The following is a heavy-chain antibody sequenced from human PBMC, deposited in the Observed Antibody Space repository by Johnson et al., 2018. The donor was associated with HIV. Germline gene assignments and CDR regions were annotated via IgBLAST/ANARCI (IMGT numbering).Heavy chain of an antibody. CDR2: SRDKVNRYTT. CDR1: GSTFSDHY. Sequence: EVQLVESGGGLVQPGGSLRLSCAASGSTFSDHYMDWVRQAPGKGLEWVGRSRDKVNRYTTEYAASVKCRFTISRDESKNLLYLQMNSLKTEDTAVYYCSSYYGSGRPSPTLYDPFDIWGQGTMVTVSS. J-gene: IGHJ3*02. D-gene: IGHD3-10*01. V-gene: IGHV3-72*01. CDR3: SSYYGSGRPSPTLYDPFDI.